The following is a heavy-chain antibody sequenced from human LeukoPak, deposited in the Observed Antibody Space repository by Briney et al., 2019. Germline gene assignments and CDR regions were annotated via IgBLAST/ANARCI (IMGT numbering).Heavy chain of an antibody. CDR3: ASGMWGPKDY. CDR1: GFTLSSDW. Sequence: GGSLRLSCVASGFTLSSDWMHWVRQGPGKGPVWVSRINGDGSITNYADSAKGRFTTSRDDAKNTLYLQMDSLRGEDTGVYYCASGMWGPKDYWGQGTLVTVSS. D-gene: IGHD7-27*01. V-gene: IGHV3-74*01. J-gene: IGHJ4*02. CDR2: INGDGSIT.